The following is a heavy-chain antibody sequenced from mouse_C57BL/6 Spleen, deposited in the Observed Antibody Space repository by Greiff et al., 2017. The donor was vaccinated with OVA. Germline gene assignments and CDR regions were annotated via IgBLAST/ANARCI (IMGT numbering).Heavy chain of an antibody. CDR3: THKDGYLDY. D-gene: IGHD2-3*01. CDR1: GFNIKDDY. V-gene: IGHV14-4*01. J-gene: IGHJ2*01. Sequence: VQLQQSGAELVRPGASVKLSCTASGFNIKDDYMHWVKQRPEQGLEWIGWIDPENGDTEYASKFQGKATITADTSSNTAYLQLSSLTSEDTAVYYCTHKDGYLDYWGQGTTLTVSS. CDR2: IDPENGDT.